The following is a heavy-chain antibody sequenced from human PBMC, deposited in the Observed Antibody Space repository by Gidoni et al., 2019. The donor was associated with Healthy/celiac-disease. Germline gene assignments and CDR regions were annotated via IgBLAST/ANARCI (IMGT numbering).Heavy chain of an antibody. V-gene: IGHV4-39*01. D-gene: IGHD5-12*01. CDR3: ARRNIVTDNRGFDY. CDR2: IYYSGST. CDR1: GGSLTSSSYY. J-gene: IGHJ4*02. Sequence: QLQLQESGPGLVKPSATLSLTCTVPGGSLTSSSYYWGWLRQPPGKGLEWIGSIYYSGSTYYNPSLKSRVTISVDTSKNQFSLKLSSVTAADTAVYYCARRNIVTDNRGFDYWGQGTLVTVSS.